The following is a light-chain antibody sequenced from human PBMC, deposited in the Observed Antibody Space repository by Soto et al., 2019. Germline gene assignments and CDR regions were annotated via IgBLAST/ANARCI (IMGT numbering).Light chain of an antibody. CDR2: KAS. CDR3: QQTYSPPQT. V-gene: IGKV1-39*01. J-gene: IGKJ1*01. Sequence: DIQMTQSPSSLSASVGDRVTITCRASQSVNKFLNWYQQRPGRAPTLLVYKASTLQDGVPSRFSGSESGADFTLTISNLQPGDSATYYCQQTYSPPQTFGRGTTVEVK. CDR1: QSVNKF.